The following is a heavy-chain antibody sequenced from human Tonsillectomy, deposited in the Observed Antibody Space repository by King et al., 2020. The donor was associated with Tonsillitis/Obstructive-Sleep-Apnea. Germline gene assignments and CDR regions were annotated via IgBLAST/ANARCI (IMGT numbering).Heavy chain of an antibody. Sequence: VQLVESGAEVKKSGESQKISCKGSGYSFPSYLIAWVRQMPGKGLEWMGIIYPGDSDTRYSPSFQGQVTMATDKSISAAYLQWSSLKASDTAIYYCARHKSGRTEFDYWGQGTRVTVSS. V-gene: IGHV5-51*01. CDR1: GYSFPSYL. J-gene: IGHJ4*02. D-gene: IGHD1-1*01. CDR3: ARHKSGRTEFDY. CDR2: IYPGDSDT.